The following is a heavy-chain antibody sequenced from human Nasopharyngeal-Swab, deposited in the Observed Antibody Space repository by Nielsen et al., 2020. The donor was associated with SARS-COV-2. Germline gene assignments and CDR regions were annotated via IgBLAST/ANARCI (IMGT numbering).Heavy chain of an antibody. D-gene: IGHD6-19*01. CDR2: IAHDASNE. J-gene: IGHJ4*02. Sequence: GGSLRLSCAASGYSFSSYGMHWVRQAPGKGLEWVAFIAHDASNEYYGDSVKGRFSISRDNAKNTLYLQMNSLRAEDTAVYFCARGSSDWRGIDYWGQGTLVTVSS. V-gene: IGHV3-30*03. CDR3: ARGSSDWRGIDY. CDR1: GYSFSSYG.